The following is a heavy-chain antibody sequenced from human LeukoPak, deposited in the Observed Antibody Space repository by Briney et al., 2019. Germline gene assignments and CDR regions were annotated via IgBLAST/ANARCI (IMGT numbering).Heavy chain of an antibody. CDR3: ARQPANTAAFDI. CDR1: GGSINTYC. V-gene: IGHV4-59*08. CDR2: VRDNGES. J-gene: IGHJ3*02. D-gene: IGHD5-18*01. Sequence: SETLSLTCTVSGGSINTYCWSWLRQPPGKGLEWIAYVRDNGESNYNPSLKSRVAISLDTANNQISLRLNFVTAADTAIYYCARQPANTAAFDIWGLGTMVTVSS.